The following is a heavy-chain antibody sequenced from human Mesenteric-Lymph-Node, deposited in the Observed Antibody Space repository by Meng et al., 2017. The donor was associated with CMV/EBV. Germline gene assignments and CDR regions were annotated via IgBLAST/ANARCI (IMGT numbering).Heavy chain of an antibody. V-gene: IGHV3-21*01. CDR1: GFTFSNYN. CDR2: ISSISNYI. Sequence: GGSLRLSCAASGFTFSNYNMNWVRQAPGKGLEWVSSISSISNYIDYADSVKGRFTFSRDNAKNSLYLQMNSLRAEDTAVYYCARDPGGHFDYWGQGTLVTVSS. J-gene: IGHJ4*02. D-gene: IGHD1-14*01. CDR3: ARDPGGHFDY.